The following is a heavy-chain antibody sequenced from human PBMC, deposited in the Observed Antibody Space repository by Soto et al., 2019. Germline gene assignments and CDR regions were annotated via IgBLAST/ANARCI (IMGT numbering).Heavy chain of an antibody. D-gene: IGHD3-16*02. J-gene: IGHJ4*02. CDR3: ARFEVTFGGVIVTDY. CDR2: INHSGST. V-gene: IGHV4-34*01. CDR1: GGSFSGYY. Sequence: SETLSLTCAVYGGSFSGYYWSWIRQPPGKGLEWIGEINHSGSTNYNPSLKSRVTISVDTSKNQFSLKLSSVTAADTAVYYCARFEVTFGGVIVTDYWGQGTLVTVSS.